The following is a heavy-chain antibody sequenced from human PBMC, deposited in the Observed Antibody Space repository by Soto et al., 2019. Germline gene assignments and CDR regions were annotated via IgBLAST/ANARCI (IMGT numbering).Heavy chain of an antibody. CDR2: IIPIFGTA. V-gene: IGHV1-69*01. D-gene: IGHD3-10*01. CDR1: GGTFSSYA. J-gene: IGHJ6*02. Sequence: QVQLVQSGAEVKKPGSSVKVSCKASGGTFSSYAISWVRQAPGQGLEWMGGIIPIFGTANYAQKFQGRVTITADESTSTAYMELSSLRSEDTAVYYCAGQYYYGSGRAEGMYYYYGMDVWGQGTTVTVSS. CDR3: AGQYYYGSGRAEGMYYYYGMDV.